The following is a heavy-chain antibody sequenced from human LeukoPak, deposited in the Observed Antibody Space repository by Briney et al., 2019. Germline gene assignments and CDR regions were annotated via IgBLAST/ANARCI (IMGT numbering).Heavy chain of an antibody. J-gene: IGHJ4*02. V-gene: IGHV3-15*01. D-gene: IGHD3-10*01. Sequence: GGSLRLSCAASGFTVSSNYMSWVRQAPGKGLEWVGRIKSKTDGGTTDYAAPVKGRFTISRDDSKNTLYLQMNSLKTEDTAVYYCTTKYYYGSGSYYLHFDYWGQGTLVTVSS. CDR1: GFTVSSNY. CDR3: TTKYYYGSGSYYLHFDY. CDR2: IKSKTDGGTT.